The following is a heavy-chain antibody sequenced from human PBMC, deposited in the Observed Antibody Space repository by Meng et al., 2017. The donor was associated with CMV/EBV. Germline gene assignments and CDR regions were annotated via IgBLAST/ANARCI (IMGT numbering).Heavy chain of an antibody. CDR2: IYTSGST. CDR1: GGSISSYY. D-gene: IGHD4-17*01. J-gene: IGHJ4*02. CDR3: VRGPEVDYGDYVGLDY. Sequence: VQAQESGPGLVKPSGTLALPCTVSGGSISSYYWSWIRQPAGKGLEWIGRIYTSGSTNYNPSLKSRVTMSVDTSKNQFSLKLSSVTAADTAVYYCVRGPEVDYGDYVGLDYWGQGTLVTVSS. V-gene: IGHV4-4*07.